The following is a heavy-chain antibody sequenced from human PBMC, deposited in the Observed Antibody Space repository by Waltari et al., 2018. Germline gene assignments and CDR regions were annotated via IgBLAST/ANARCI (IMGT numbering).Heavy chain of an antibody. J-gene: IGHJ4*02. D-gene: IGHD1-26*01. CDR2: INQDGSQM. CDR1: GFAFSSSW. V-gene: IGHV3-7*01. CDR3: ARDPAYGALDY. Sequence: DVQLVESGGNLVQPGGSLRLSSGASGFAFSSSWMTWVRQAPGKGLEWLAFINQDGSQMYSVDSVRGRFIISRDNAKNTLYLQMNSLRAEDTALYYCARDPAYGALDYWGQGTLVTVSS.